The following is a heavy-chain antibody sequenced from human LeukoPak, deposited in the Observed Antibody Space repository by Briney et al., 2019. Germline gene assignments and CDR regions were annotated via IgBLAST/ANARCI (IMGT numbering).Heavy chain of an antibody. Sequence: SETLSLTCTVSGGSISSYYWSWIRQPPGKGLERIGYIYYSGSTNYNPSLKSRVTISVDTSKNQFSLKLSSVTAADTAVYYCARPQDYGDGAFDIWGQGTMVTVSS. V-gene: IGHV4-59*08. J-gene: IGHJ3*02. CDR2: IYYSGST. CDR3: ARPQDYGDGAFDI. CDR1: GGSISSYY. D-gene: IGHD4-17*01.